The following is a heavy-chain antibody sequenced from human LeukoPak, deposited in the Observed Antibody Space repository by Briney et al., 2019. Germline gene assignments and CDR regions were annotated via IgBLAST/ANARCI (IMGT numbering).Heavy chain of an antibody. CDR3: ARANRYYDFWSGYYVGWFDP. V-gene: IGHV4-34*01. J-gene: IGHJ5*02. CDR2: INHSGST. Sequence: SETLSLTCAVYGGSFSGYYWGWIRQPPGKGLEWIGEINHSGSTNYNPSLKSRVTISVDTSKNQFSLKLSSVTAADTAVYYCARANRYYDFWSGYYVGWFDPWGQGTLVTVSS. CDR1: GGSFSGYY. D-gene: IGHD3-3*01.